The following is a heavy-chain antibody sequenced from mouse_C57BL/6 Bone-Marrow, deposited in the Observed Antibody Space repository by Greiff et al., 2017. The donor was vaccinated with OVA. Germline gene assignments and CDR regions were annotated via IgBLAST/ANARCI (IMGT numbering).Heavy chain of an antibody. V-gene: IGHV2-2*01. J-gene: IGHJ1*03. CDR1: GFSFTSYG. CDR3: ARIGGTTVVGYVDV. Sequence: VQLQQSGPGLVQPSQSLSITCTVSGFSFTSYGVNWVRQSPGKGLEWLGVIWSGGSTDYNAAFISRLSISQDNANSQFILKMNSLQADETAIYYCARIGGTTVVGYVDVRGTGTTVTVAS. CDR2: IWSGGST. D-gene: IGHD1-1*01.